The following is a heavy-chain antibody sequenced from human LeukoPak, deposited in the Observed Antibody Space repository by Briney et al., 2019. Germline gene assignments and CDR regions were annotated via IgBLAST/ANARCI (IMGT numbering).Heavy chain of an antibody. CDR3: ARDSTLTHAWSGYGFDV. CDR1: GFTFSGYS. J-gene: IGHJ3*01. Sequence: PGESLRPSCAASGFTFSGYSMNWVRQAPGKGLEWVSYISSSSSTTYYADSVQGRFTISRDNAKNSLYLQMDSLRDGDTAVYYCARDSTLTHAWSGYGFDVWGQGTMVTVSA. CDR2: ISSSSSTT. D-gene: IGHD4-17*01. V-gene: IGHV3-48*02.